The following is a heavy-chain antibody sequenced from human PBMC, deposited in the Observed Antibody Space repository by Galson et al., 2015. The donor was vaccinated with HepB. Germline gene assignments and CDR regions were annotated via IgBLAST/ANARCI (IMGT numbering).Heavy chain of an antibody. CDR3: ALDGGSYGAPLHY. D-gene: IGHD1-26*01. J-gene: IGHJ4*02. CDR2: INHSGST. V-gene: IGHV4-34*01. Sequence: SETLSLTCAVYGGSFSGYYWSWNRQPPGKGLEWIGEINHSGSTNYNPSLKSRVTISVDTSKNQFSLKLSSVTAADTAVYYCALDGGSYGAPLHYWGQGTLVTVSS. CDR1: GGSFSGYY.